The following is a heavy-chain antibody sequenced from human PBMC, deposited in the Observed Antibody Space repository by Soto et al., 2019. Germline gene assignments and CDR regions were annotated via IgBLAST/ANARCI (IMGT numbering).Heavy chain of an antibody. Sequence: QLQLQESGPGLVKPSETLSLTCSVSGGSISSSSYYWGWIRQPPGKGLKWIGSIYYSGSTYYNPSLKSRVTISVDTSKNQFSLKLSSVTAADTAVYYCARSSGHFTPRDYWGQGTLVTVSS. CDR3: ARSSGHFTPRDY. V-gene: IGHV4-39*01. CDR1: GGSISSSSYY. J-gene: IGHJ4*02. CDR2: IYYSGST. D-gene: IGHD3-16*01.